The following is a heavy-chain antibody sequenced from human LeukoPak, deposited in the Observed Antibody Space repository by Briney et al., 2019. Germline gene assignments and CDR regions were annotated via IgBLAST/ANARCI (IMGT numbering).Heavy chain of an antibody. D-gene: IGHD2-21*02. V-gene: IGHV3-74*01. J-gene: IGHJ6*03. CDR1: GFTFSSYW. Sequence: GGSLRLSCAASGFTFSSYWMHWVRHAPGKGLVWVSRINSDGSSTSYADSVKGRFTISRDNAKNTLYLQMNSLRAEDTAVYYCASPPLYCGGDCSNYMDVWGKGTTVTISS. CDR2: INSDGSST. CDR3: ASPPLYCGGDCSNYMDV.